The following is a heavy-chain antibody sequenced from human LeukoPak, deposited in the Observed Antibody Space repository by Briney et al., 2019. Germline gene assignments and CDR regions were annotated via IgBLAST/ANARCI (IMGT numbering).Heavy chain of an antibody. CDR2: IYYSGST. CDR3: ARHSYRRGWYYFDY. Sequence: SETLSLTCTVSGGSISSSSYYWGWIRQPPGKGLEWIGSIYYSGSTYYNPSLKSRVTISVDTSKNQFSLKLSSVTAADTAVYYCARHSYRRGWYYFDYWGQGTLVTVSS. CDR1: GGSISSSSYY. V-gene: IGHV4-39*01. D-gene: IGHD6-19*01. J-gene: IGHJ4*02.